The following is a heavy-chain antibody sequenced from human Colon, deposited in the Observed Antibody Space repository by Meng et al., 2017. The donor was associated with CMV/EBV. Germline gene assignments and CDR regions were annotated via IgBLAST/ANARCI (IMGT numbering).Heavy chain of an antibody. J-gene: IGHJ6*02. CDR3: AKDVSIFGSGGWGMDV. CDR2: ISWNGGNI. V-gene: IGHV3-9*01. CDR1: GFTFDDYA. D-gene: IGHD3-3*01. Sequence: SLKISCAASGFTFDDYAMHWVRQAPGKGLEWVSGISWNGGNIAYADSVKGRFTISRDNAKNSLYLQMNNLRADDTALYYCAKDVSIFGSGGWGMDVWGQGTTVTVSS.